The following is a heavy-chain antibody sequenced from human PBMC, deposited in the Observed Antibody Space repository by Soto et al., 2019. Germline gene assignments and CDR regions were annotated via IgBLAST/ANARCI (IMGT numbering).Heavy chain of an antibody. CDR1: GDSVCSNSAA. V-gene: IGHV6-1*01. CDR3: ARDIVVVPAAMFDAFDI. J-gene: IGHJ3*02. D-gene: IGHD2-2*01. Sequence: SQTLSLTCAISGDSVCSNSAAWNWIRQSPSRGLEWLGRTYYRSKWYNDYAVSVKSRITINPDTSKNQFSLQLNSVTPEDTAVYYCARDIVVVPAAMFDAFDIWGQGTMVTVSS. CDR2: TYYRSKWYN.